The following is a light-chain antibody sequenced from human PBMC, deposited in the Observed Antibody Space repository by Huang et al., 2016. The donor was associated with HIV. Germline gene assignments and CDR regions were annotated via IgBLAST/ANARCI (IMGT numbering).Light chain of an antibody. Sequence: EIVLTQSPGILSLSPGESATLPCRASQSVFNNNYLAWYQKKPGQAPRLLIFGASSTATGISDRFRGSGSGTDFTLTISRLEPEDVAVYYCQQYGSSLAFGPGTKVEIK. CDR2: GAS. V-gene: IGKV3-20*01. CDR1: QSVFNNNY. J-gene: IGKJ1*01. CDR3: QQYGSSLA.